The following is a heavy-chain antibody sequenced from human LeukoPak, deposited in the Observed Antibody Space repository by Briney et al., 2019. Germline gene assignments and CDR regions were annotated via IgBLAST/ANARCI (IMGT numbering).Heavy chain of an antibody. CDR3: ARSPLYPIAAAANHPFDY. V-gene: IGHV4-39*07. J-gene: IGHJ4*02. CDR2: IYYSGST. Sequence: PSETLSLTCTVSGGSISSSSYYWGWIRQPPGKGLAWIGSIYYSGSTYYNPSLKSRVTISVDTSKNQFSLKLSSVTAANTAVYYCARSPLYPIAAAANHPFDYWGQGTLVTVSS. CDR1: GGSISSSSYY. D-gene: IGHD6-13*01.